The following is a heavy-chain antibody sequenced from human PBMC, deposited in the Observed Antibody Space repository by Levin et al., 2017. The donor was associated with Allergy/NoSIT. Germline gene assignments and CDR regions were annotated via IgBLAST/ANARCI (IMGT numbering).Heavy chain of an antibody. Sequence: GGSLRLSCAASGFTVSSNYMSWVRQAPGKGLEWVAVIYSGGSTDYADPVKGRFTISRDNSKHPLYLQMNSLRAEDTAVYYCAREGNLGSGGDEGAFDLWGQGTMVTVSS. V-gene: IGHV3-53*01. CDR3: AREGNLGSGGDEGAFDL. CDR1: GFTVSSNY. J-gene: IGHJ3*01. D-gene: IGHD2-15*01. CDR2: IYSGGST.